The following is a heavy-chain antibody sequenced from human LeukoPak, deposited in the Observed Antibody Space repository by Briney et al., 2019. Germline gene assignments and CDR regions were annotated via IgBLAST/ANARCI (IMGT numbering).Heavy chain of an antibody. J-gene: IGHJ4*02. CDR1: GFTFSSYG. Sequence: PGRSLRLSCAASGFTFSSYGMHWLRQAPGKGLEWVAVIWYDGSNKYYADSVKGRFTISRDNSKNTLYLQMNSLRAEDTAVYYCARGPFDWLLHMGFDYWGQGTLVTVSS. CDR3: ARGPFDWLLHMGFDY. V-gene: IGHV3-33*01. CDR2: IWYDGSNK. D-gene: IGHD3-9*01.